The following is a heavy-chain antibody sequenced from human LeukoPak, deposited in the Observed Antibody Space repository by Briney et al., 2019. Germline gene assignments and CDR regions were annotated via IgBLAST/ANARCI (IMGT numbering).Heavy chain of an antibody. CDR1: GFTFSSYW. D-gene: IGHD6-13*01. V-gene: IGHV3-7*01. Sequence: RGSLRLSCAASGFTFSSYWMSWVRQAPGKGLEWVANIKQDGSEKYYVDSVKGRFTISRDNAKNSLYLQMNSLRAEDTAVYYCARDQRAAAGPHYYYYGMDVWGQGTTVTVSS. J-gene: IGHJ6*02. CDR3: ARDQRAAAGPHYYYYGMDV. CDR2: IKQDGSEK.